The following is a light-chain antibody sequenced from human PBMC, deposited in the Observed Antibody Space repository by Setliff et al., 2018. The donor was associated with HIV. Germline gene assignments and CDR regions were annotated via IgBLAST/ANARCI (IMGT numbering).Light chain of an antibody. CDR1: SSDVGGYNY. CDR2: DVS. J-gene: IGLJ2*01. V-gene: IGLV2-14*01. Sequence: ALAQPASVSGSPGQSITISCTGTSSDVGGYNYVSWYQQHPGKAPKLMIYDVSKRPSGVSNRFSGSKSGNTASLTISGLQAEDEADYYCSSYTSSSSVVFGGGTKVTVL. CDR3: SSYTSSSSVV.